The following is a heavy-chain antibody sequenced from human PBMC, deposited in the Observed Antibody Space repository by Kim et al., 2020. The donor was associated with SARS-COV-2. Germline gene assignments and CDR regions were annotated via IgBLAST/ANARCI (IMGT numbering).Heavy chain of an antibody. CDR3: ARGRSGAAAGTRDYNWFDP. CDR2: IYYSGST. Sequence: SETLSLTCTVSGGSISSYYWSWIRQLPGKGLEWIGYIYYSGSTNYNPSLKSRVTISVDTSKNQFSLKLSSVTAADTAVYYCARGRSGAAAGTRDYNWFDPWGQGTLVTVSS. CDR1: GGSISSYY. D-gene: IGHD6-13*01. J-gene: IGHJ5*02. V-gene: IGHV4-59*13.